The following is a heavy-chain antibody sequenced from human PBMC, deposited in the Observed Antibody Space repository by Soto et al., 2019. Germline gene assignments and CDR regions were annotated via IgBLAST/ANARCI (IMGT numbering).Heavy chain of an antibody. J-gene: IGHJ2*01. CDR1: GYTFTNYA. CDR2: INAGNGNT. V-gene: IGHV1-3*01. D-gene: IGHD1-26*01. CDR3: ARGGSLYWYFDL. Sequence: QVQRVQSGAEVKKPGASVKVSCKASGYTFTNYAMHWVRQAPGQRLEWMGWINAGNGNTKYSQKFQGRVTITRDTSASTAYMDLSSLRSEHTAVYYCARGGSLYWYFDLWGRGTLVTVSS.